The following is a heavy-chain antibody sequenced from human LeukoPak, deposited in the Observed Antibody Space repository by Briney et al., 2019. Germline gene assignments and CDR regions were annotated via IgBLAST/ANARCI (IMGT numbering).Heavy chain of an antibody. V-gene: IGHV3-33*01. CDR3: ARRLEYSSSSGPRRASYNWFDP. D-gene: IGHD6-6*01. CDR1: GFTFSSYG. J-gene: IGHJ5*02. CDR2: IWYDGSNK. Sequence: GRSLRLSCAASGFTFSSYGMHWVRQAPGKGLEWVAVIWYDGSNKYYADSVKGRFTISRDNSKNTLYLQMNSLRAEDTAVYYCARRLEYSSSSGPRRASYNWFDPWGQGTLVTVSS.